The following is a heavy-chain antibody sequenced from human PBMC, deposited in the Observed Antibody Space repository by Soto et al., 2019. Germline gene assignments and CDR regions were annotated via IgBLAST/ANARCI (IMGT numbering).Heavy chain of an antibody. CDR2: INPGNGNT. V-gene: IGHV1-3*01. J-gene: IGHJ4*02. D-gene: IGHD2-21*01. CDR3: ARGGEPIDY. CDR1: RDTYTKYV. Sequence: ASVKVSCKVSRDTYTKYVIHWVRQAPGQRLEWMAWINPGNGNTKYSQKFQGRVTITRDTSASTAYMEPSSLRSEDTAVYYCARGGEPIDYWGQGTLVTVSS.